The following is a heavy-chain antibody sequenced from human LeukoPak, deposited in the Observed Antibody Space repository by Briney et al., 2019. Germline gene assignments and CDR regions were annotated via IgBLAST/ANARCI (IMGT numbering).Heavy chain of an antibody. J-gene: IGHJ4*02. V-gene: IGHV3-74*01. D-gene: IGHD4-17*01. CDR2: INTDGSST. CDR3: ARDRAIYGHDYGDYD. CDR1: GFTFSSYW. Sequence: GGSLRLSCAASGFTFSSYWMHWVRQAPGKGLVWVSRINTDGSSTSYADSVKGRFTISRDNSKNTLYLQMNSLRAEDTAVYYCARDRAIYGHDYGDYDWGQGTLVTVSS.